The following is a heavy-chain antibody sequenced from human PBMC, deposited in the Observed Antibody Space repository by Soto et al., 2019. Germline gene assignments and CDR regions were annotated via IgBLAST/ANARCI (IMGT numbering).Heavy chain of an antibody. D-gene: IGHD2-15*01. Sequence: QVQLEQSGAEVKKPGSSLKVSCKATGGTFNKYAISWVRQAPGQGLEWMAGIIPVYGTPNYAQRFQDRVTIIADESTTTAYMEVNILRSEDTAIYYCSIVTAYGMDVWGPGTTVIVSS. CDR1: GGTFNKYA. CDR3: SIVTAYGMDV. J-gene: IGHJ6*02. CDR2: IIPVYGTP. V-gene: IGHV1-69*01.